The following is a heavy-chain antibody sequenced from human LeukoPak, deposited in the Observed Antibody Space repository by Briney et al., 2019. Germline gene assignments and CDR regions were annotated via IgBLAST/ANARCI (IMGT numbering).Heavy chain of an antibody. CDR3: ARARQGTVTIRMRVFYFDY. D-gene: IGHD4-17*01. J-gene: IGHJ4*02. CDR1: GGSFSGYY. Sequence: SETLSLTCAVYGGSFSGYYRSWIRQPPGKGLEWIGEINHSGSTNYNPSLKSRVTISVDTSKNQFSLKLSSVTAADTAVYYCARARQGTVTIRMRVFYFDYWGQGTLVTVSS. CDR2: INHSGST. V-gene: IGHV4-34*01.